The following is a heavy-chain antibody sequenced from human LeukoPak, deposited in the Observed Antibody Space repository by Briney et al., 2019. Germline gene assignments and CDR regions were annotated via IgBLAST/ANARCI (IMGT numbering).Heavy chain of an antibody. Sequence: SETLSLTCAVYGGSFSGYYWSWIRQPPGKGLEWIGEINHSGSTNYNPSLKSRVTISVDTSKNQFSLKLSSVTAADTAVYYCASAVWEFFDYWGQGTLVTVSS. D-gene: IGHD3-10*01. V-gene: IGHV4-34*01. J-gene: IGHJ4*02. CDR3: ASAVWEFFDY. CDR1: GGSFSGYY. CDR2: INHSGST.